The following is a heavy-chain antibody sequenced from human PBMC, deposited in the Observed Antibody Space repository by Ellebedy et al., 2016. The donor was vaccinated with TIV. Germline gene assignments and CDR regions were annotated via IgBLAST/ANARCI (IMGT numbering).Heavy chain of an antibody. CDR2: INSDGSST. D-gene: IGHD2-21*02. CDR3: ARGGGCGGGDCWAFDY. CDR1: GFTFSSHW. J-gene: IGHJ4*02. V-gene: IGHV3-74*01. Sequence: GESLKISCEASGFTFSSHWMHWVRQAPGKGLVWVSRINSDGSSTSYADSVKGRFTISRDNAKNTLYLQMTSLRAEDTAVYYCARGGGCGGGDCWAFDYWGQGTLVTVSS.